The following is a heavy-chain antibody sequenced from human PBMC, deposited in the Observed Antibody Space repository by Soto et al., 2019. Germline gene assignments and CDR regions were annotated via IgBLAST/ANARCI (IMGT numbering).Heavy chain of an antibody. CDR1: GGSISSYY. Sequence: PSETLSLTCTVSGGSISSYYWSWIRQPPGKGLEWIGYIYYSGSTNYNPSLKSRVTISVDTSKNQLSLKLSSVTAADTAVYYCAGTSGKQRYYYGMDVWGQGTTVTVSS. CDR3: AGTSGKQRYYYGMDV. J-gene: IGHJ6*02. V-gene: IGHV4-59*01. D-gene: IGHD6-25*01. CDR2: IYYSGST.